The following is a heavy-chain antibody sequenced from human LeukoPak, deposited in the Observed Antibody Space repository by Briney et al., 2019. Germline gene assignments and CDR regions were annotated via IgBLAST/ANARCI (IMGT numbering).Heavy chain of an antibody. D-gene: IGHD3-10*01. CDR1: GFTFSSYS. Sequence: GGSLRLSCAASGFTFSSYSMNWVRQAPGKGLEWVSSISSSSSYIYYADSVKGRFTISRDNAKNLLYLQMNSLRAEDTAVYYCATATEGYYGSGSYSEGDYWGQGTLVTVSS. V-gene: IGHV3-21*01. CDR2: ISSSSSYI. CDR3: ATATEGYYGSGSYSEGDY. J-gene: IGHJ4*02.